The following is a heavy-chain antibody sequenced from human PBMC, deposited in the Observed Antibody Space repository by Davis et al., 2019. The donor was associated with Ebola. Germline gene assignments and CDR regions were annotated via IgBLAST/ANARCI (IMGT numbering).Heavy chain of an antibody. Sequence: KVSCKDSGNSFTSHWIGWVRQMPGKGLDWMGIIYTGDSDTRYSPSFEGQVTISVDKSITTAYLQWSSLKASDTAMYYCARLSSNSWFYGMDVWRQGTTVTVSS. CDR1: GNSFTSHW. D-gene: IGHD6-13*01. J-gene: IGHJ6*02. CDR2: IYTGDSDT. CDR3: ARLSSNSWFYGMDV. V-gene: IGHV5-51*01.